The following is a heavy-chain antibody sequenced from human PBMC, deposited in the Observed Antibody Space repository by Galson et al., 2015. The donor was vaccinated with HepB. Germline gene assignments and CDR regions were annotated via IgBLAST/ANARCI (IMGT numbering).Heavy chain of an antibody. Sequence: SLRLSCAASGFTFSSYAMHWVRQAPGKGLEWVAVISYDGSNKYYADSVKGRFTISRDNSKNTLYLQMNSLRAEDTAVYYCARDLLKYDYGDKYDAFDIWGQGTMVTVSS. V-gene: IGHV3-30*04. J-gene: IGHJ3*02. CDR2: ISYDGSNK. CDR1: GFTFSSYA. D-gene: IGHD4-17*01. CDR3: ARDLLKYDYGDKYDAFDI.